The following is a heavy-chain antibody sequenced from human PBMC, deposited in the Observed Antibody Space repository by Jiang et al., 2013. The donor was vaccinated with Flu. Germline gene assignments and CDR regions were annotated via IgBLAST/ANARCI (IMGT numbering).Heavy chain of an antibody. Sequence: VQLVESGAEVKKPGSSVKVSCKASGGTLTSYGLSWVRQAPGQGLEWMGGIIPIFGTSDFAQKFQGRLTITADESTSTAYMELSGLRSDDTAVYYCARGVGGYSHGYILYWGQGTLVTVSS. D-gene: IGHD5-18*01. J-gene: IGHJ4*02. CDR1: GGTLTSYG. V-gene: IGHV1-69*01. CDR3: ARGVGGYSHGYILY. CDR2: IIPIFGTS.